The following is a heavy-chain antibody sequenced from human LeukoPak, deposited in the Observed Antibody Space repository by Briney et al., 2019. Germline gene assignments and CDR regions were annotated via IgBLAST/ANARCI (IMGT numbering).Heavy chain of an antibody. CDR1: GFTFGDFA. Sequence: GGSLRLSCTGSGFTFGDFAMSWVRQAPGKVLEWVGFIRSKGYGGTTEYAASVKGRFTISRDDSESIAYLQMNSLNTEDTGVYYCARRGTISPFDPWGQGTLVTVSS. V-gene: IGHV3-49*04. CDR3: ARRGTISPFDP. D-gene: IGHD3-3*01. CDR2: IRSKGYGGTT. J-gene: IGHJ5*02.